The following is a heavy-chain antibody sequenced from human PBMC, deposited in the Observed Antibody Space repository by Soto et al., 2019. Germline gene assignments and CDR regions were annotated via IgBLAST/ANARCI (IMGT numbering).Heavy chain of an antibody. D-gene: IGHD6-6*01. J-gene: IGHJ3*02. V-gene: IGHV4-31*03. CDR2: IYYSGRT. CDR1: GGSISSGGYY. CDR3: ARGSYSSSYDI. Sequence: QVQLQESGPGLVKPSQTLSLTCTVAGGSISSGGYYWSWIRQHPGKGLEWIGYIYYSGRTYYNPAIKSRVTISVDTYKNQFSLKMSSVTAADTAVYYGARGSYSSSYDIWGQGTMVTVSS.